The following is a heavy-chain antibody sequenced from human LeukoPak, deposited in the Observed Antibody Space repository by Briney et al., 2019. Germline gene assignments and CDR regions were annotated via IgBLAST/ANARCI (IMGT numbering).Heavy chain of an antibody. D-gene: IGHD5-24*01. CDR3: ARVRDGYSLDAFDI. J-gene: IGHJ3*02. Sequence: ASVKVSCKASGYTFTGHYMHWVRQAPGQGLEWMGWINPNSGGTNYAQKFQGRVTMTRDTSISTAYMELSRLRSDDTAVYYCARVRDGYSLDAFDIWGQGTMVTVSS. V-gene: IGHV1-2*02. CDR1: GYTFTGHY. CDR2: INPNSGGT.